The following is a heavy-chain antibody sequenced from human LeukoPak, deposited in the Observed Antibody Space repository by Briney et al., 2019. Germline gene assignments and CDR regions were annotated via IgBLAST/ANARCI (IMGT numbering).Heavy chain of an antibody. D-gene: IGHD2-2*02. CDR3: ARGRGSCSSTSCYIWFDP. CDR2: IYYSGST. Sequence: SETLSLTCTVSGGSISSYYWSWIRQPPGKGLEWIGYIYYSGSTNYNPSLKRRVTISVLTSKNQFSLKLSSVTAADTAVYYCARGRGSCSSTSCYIWFDPWGQGTLVTVSS. CDR1: GGSISSYY. J-gene: IGHJ5*02. V-gene: IGHV4-59*08.